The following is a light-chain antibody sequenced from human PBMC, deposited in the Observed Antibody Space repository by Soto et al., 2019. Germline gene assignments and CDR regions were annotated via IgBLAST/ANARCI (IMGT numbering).Light chain of an antibody. CDR2: EVS. CDR1: SSDVGGYNF. CDR3: SSYTSSSTLYV. Sequence: QSALTQPPSASGSPGQSVTISCTGTSSDVGGYNFVSWYQQQPGKAPKLLIYEVSKQPSGVSNRFSGSKSGNTASLTISGLQAEDEADYYCSSYTSSSTLYVFGTGTKVTVL. J-gene: IGLJ1*01. V-gene: IGLV2-14*01.